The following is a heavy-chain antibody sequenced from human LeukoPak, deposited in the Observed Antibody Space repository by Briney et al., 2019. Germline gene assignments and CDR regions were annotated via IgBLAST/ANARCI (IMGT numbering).Heavy chain of an antibody. D-gene: IGHD1-26*01. V-gene: IGHV3-21*01. Sequence: GGSLRLSCAASGFTVSRNYTTCVRQAPGKGLEWVSFISSSSHYIYYADSVKGRFTISRDNAKNSLYLQMSSLRAEDTAVFYCARDKGGRYPDAFDIWGQGTMVTVSS. CDR1: GFTVSRNY. CDR2: ISSSSHYI. CDR3: ARDKGGRYPDAFDI. J-gene: IGHJ3*02.